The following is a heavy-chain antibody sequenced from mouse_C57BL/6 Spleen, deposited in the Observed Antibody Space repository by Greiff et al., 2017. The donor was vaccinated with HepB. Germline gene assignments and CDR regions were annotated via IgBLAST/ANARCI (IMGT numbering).Heavy chain of an antibody. D-gene: IGHD2-5*01. CDR1: GFTFSSYA. J-gene: IGHJ2*01. CDR3: TREGLYSRYYFDY. Sequence: EVNVVESGEGLVKPGGSLKLSCAASGFTFSSYAMSWVRQTPEKRLEWVAYISSGGDYIYYADTVKGRFTISRDNARNTLYLQMSSLKSEDTAMYYCTREGLYSRYYFDYWGQGTTLTVSS. V-gene: IGHV5-9-1*02. CDR2: ISSGGDYI.